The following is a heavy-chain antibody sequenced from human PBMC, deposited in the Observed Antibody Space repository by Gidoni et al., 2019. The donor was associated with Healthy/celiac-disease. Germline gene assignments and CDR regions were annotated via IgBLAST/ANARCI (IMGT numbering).Heavy chain of an antibody. D-gene: IGHD3-10*01. Sequence: QVQLVESGGGVVQPGRSLRLSCAASGFTFSSFGMHWVRQAPGKGLEWVAVISYDGSNKYYADSVKGRFTISRDNSKNPLYLQMNSLRAEDTAVYYCAKEVGDTGYYYYMDVWGKGTTVTVSS. CDR1: GFTFSSFG. CDR2: ISYDGSNK. V-gene: IGHV3-30*18. CDR3: AKEVGDTGYYYYMDV. J-gene: IGHJ6*03.